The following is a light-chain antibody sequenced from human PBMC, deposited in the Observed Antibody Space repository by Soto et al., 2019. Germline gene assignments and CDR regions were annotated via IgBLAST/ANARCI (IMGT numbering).Light chain of an antibody. V-gene: IGLV1-44*01. CDR3: AAWDDSLNGVV. Sequence: QSVLTQPPSASGTPGQRVTISCSGSSSNIGSNTVNWYQQLPGTAPKLLLYSNNQRPSGVPDRFSGSKSGTSASLAISGLQSEDEAAYYCAAWDDSLNGVVFGGGTKLTVL. CDR2: SNN. CDR1: SSNIGSNT. J-gene: IGLJ2*01.